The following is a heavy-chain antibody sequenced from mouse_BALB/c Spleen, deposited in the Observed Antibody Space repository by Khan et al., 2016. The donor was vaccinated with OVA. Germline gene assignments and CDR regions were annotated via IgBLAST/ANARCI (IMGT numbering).Heavy chain of an antibody. CDR1: GFTFSTYG. V-gene: IGHV5-6*01. J-gene: IGHJ3*01. CDR3: ARLSYYYCSEWFAY. CDR2: VSTGGGYT. D-gene: IGHD1-1*01. Sequence: EVQRVESGGDLVKPGGSLKLSCAASGFTFSTYGMSWVRQTPDKRLEWVATVSTGGGYTYYPDSVKGRFTISRDNAKKTLYLQMSSLKSEDTAMFTCARLSYYYCSEWFAYWGQGTLVTVSA.